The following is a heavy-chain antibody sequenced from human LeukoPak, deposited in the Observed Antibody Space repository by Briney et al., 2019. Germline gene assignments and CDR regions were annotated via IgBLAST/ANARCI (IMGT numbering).Heavy chain of an antibody. CDR1: GFTFSSYW. J-gene: IGHJ4*02. CDR2: IKRDGSEK. Sequence: PGGSLRLSCAASGFTFSSYWMSWVRQAPGKGLEWVANIKRDGSEKYYVDSVKGRFTISRDNAKNSLYLQMNSLRAEDTAVYYCARDRLGVEMSTINRFDYWGQGTLVAVSS. D-gene: IGHD5-24*01. CDR3: ARDRLGVEMSTINRFDY. V-gene: IGHV3-7*01.